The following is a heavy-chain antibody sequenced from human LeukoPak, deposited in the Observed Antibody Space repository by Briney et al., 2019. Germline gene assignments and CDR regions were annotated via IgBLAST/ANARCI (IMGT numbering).Heavy chain of an antibody. V-gene: IGHV4-59*08. Sequence: SETLSLTCTVSGGSTSSYYWSWIRQPPGKGLEWIGYIYYSGSTNYNPSLKSRVTISVDTSKNQFSLKLSSVTAADTAVYCCARHCCPAAAPDYWGQGTLVTVSS. CDR2: IYYSGST. CDR3: ARHCCPAAAPDY. J-gene: IGHJ4*02. D-gene: IGHD2-2*01. CDR1: GGSTSSYY.